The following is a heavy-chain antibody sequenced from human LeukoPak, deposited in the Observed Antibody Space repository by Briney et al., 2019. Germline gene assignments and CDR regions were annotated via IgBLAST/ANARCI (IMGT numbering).Heavy chain of an antibody. CDR1: GFTFSSYG. J-gene: IGHJ3*02. CDR2: IWYDGSNE. V-gene: IGHV3-33*01. D-gene: IGHD4-17*01. CDR3: AGDFTVTSPHAFDI. Sequence: GGSLRLSCAASGFTFSSYGMHWVRQAPGKGLEWVAVIWYDGSNEYYADSVKGRFTISRDNSKNTLYLQMNSLRAEDTAVYYCAGDFTVTSPHAFDIWGQGTMVTVSS.